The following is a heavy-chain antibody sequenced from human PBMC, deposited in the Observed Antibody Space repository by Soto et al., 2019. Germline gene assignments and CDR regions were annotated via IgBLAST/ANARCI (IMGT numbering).Heavy chain of an antibody. CDR2: IYYSGST. CDR3: ARHIVVVVAARMDWFDP. V-gene: IGHV4-39*01. CDR1: GGSISSSSYY. D-gene: IGHD2-15*01. J-gene: IGHJ5*02. Sequence: SETLSLTCTVSGGSISSSSYYWGWIRQPPGKGLEWIGSIYYSGSTYYNPSLKSRVTISVDTSKNQFSLKLSSVTAADTTVYYCARHIVVVVAARMDWFDPWGQGTLVTVSS.